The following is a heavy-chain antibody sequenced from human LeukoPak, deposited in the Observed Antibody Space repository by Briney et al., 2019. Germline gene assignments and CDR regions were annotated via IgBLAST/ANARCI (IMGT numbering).Heavy chain of an antibody. V-gene: IGHV3-15*01. CDR1: GFTFSSYA. Sequence: PGGSLRLSCAASGFTFSSYAMSWVRQAPGKGLEWVGRIKSKTDGGTTDYAAPVKGRFTISRDDSKNTLYLQMNSLKTEDTAVYYCTTDATGIVVVPAAIHDDAFDIWGQGTMVTVSS. CDR2: IKSKTDGGTT. J-gene: IGHJ3*02. D-gene: IGHD2-2*02. CDR3: TTDATGIVVVPAAIHDDAFDI.